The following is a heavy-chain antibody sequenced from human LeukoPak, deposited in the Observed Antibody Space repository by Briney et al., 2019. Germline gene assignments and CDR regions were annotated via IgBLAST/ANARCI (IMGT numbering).Heavy chain of an antibody. CDR2: ISTYNGNT. D-gene: IGHD3-16*01. V-gene: IGHV1-18*01. Sequence: ASVKVSCKASGYTFNSHGITCVRQAPGQGLEWMGWISTYNGNTNYAQKLQGRVTITTDTSTSTVYMELRSLRSDDTAVYYCARDQYYDSKGWFDPWGQGTLVTVSS. J-gene: IGHJ5*02. CDR1: GYTFNSHG. CDR3: ARDQYYDSKGWFDP.